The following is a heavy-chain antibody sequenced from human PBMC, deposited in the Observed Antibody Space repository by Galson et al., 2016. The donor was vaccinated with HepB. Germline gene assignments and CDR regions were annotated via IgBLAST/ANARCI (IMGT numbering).Heavy chain of an antibody. CDR2: ISSDGSNK. D-gene: IGHD6-6*01. CDR1: GFIFSSYG. V-gene: IGHV3-30*18. J-gene: IGHJ6*02. CDR3: AKDLGSWRPRDYYYCMDV. Sequence: SLRLSCAASGFIFSSYGIHWVRQAPGKGLEWVAVISSDGSNKYYPDSVKGRFTISRDNSKNTLYLLMNSLRAEDTAIYYCAKDLGSWRPRDYYYCMDVWGQGTTVTGSS.